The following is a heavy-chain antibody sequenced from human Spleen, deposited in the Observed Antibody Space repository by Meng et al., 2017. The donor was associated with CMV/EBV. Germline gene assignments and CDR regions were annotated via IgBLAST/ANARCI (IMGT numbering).Heavy chain of an antibody. V-gene: IGHV3-23*03. Sequence: GESLKISCAASGFTFSSYAMGWVRQAPGKGLEWVSVIYSGGVTRYYADSVKGRFTISRDNTKNSLDLLMISLRVEDTAIYFCARVDVAGGFHPSYYIDYWGQGTLVTVSS. J-gene: IGHJ4*02. CDR1: GFTFSSYA. D-gene: IGHD1-26*01. CDR3: ARVDVAGGFHPSYYIDY. CDR2: IYSGGVTR.